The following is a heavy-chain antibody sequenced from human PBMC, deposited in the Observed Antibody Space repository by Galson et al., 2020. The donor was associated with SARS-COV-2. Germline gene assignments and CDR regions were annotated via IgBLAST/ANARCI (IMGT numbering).Heavy chain of an antibody. Sequence: SETLSLTCTVSGGSISSYYWSWIRQPPGKGLEWLGYIYYSGSTNYNPSLKSRVTISVDTSKNQFSLKLSSVTAADTAVYYCARVGDGYNSGFDYWGQGTLVTVSS. CDR2: IYYSGST. CDR3: ARVGDGYNSGFDY. J-gene: IGHJ4*02. CDR1: GGSISSYY. V-gene: IGHV4-59*13. D-gene: IGHD5-12*01.